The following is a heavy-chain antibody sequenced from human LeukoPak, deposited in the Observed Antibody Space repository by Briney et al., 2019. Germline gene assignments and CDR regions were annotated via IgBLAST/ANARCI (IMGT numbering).Heavy chain of an antibody. J-gene: IGHJ5*02. CDR3: AAIAVAGTFSDWFDP. CDR2: INPNSGGT. CDR1: GYTFTGYY. D-gene: IGHD6-19*01. Sequence: ASVKVSCKASGYTFTGYYMHWVRQAPGQGLEWMGWINPNSGGTNYAQKFQGRVTMTRDTSISTVYMELSRLRSDDTAVYYCAAIAVAGTFSDWFDPWGQGTLVTVSS. V-gene: IGHV1-2*02.